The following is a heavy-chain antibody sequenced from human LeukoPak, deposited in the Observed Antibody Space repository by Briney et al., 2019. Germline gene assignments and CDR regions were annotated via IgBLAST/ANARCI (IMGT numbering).Heavy chain of an antibody. CDR3: VAAAARGYFYY. D-gene: IGHD6-13*01. CDR1: GFTVSSNY. Sequence: PGGSLRLSCAASGFTVSSNYMSWVRQAPGKGLEWVSVIYSGGSTYYADSVKGRFTISRDNSKNTLYLQMNSLRAEDTAVYYCVAAAARGYFYYWGQGTLVTVSS. V-gene: IGHV3-53*01. J-gene: IGHJ4*02. CDR2: IYSGGST.